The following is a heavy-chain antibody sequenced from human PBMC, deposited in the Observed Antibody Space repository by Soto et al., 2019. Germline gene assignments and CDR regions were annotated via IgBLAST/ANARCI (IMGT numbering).Heavy chain of an antibody. CDR2: INPNSGGT. CDR3: AGSWNDADDSFDY. J-gene: IGHJ4*02. D-gene: IGHD1-1*01. Sequence: QVQLVQSGAEVKKPGASVKVSCKASGYTFTGYYMHWVRQAPGQGFEWMGWINPNSGGTNYAQKFQGRVTMTRDTSISTAYMELSRLRSDDTAVHYGAGSWNDADDSFDYWGQGTLVTVSS. V-gene: IGHV1-2*02. CDR1: GYTFTGYY.